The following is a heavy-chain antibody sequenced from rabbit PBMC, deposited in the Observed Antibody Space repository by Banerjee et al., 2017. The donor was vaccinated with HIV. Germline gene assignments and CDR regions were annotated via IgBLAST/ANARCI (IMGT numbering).Heavy chain of an antibody. J-gene: IGHJ3*01. CDR2: IYTGSGST. D-gene: IGHD4-2*01. CDR1: GFSFSSSYD. V-gene: IGHV1S40*01. CDR3: ARGHAGSSWGLDL. Sequence: QSLEESGGDLVKPGASLTLTCTASGFSFSSSYDMCWVRQAPGKGLEWIGYIYTGSGSTWYANWVNGRFTISKTSSTTVTLQMTSLTAADTATYFCARGHAGSSWGLDLWGPGTLVTVS.